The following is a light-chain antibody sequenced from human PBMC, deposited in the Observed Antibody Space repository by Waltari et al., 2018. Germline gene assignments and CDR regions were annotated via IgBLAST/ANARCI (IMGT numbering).Light chain of an antibody. CDR1: QSISSY. CDR3: QQYYALPRT. V-gene: IGKV1-39*01. CDR2: AAS. J-gene: IGKJ1*01. Sequence: DIQMTQSPSSLSASVGDRVTITCRASQSISSYLNWYQQKPGKAPKLLIYAASSLQSGVPSRFSGSGSGTDFTLTISSLKPEDVAVYYCQQYYALPRTFGQGTKVEI.